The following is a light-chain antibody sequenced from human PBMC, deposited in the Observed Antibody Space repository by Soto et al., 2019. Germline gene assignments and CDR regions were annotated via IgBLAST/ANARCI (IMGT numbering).Light chain of an antibody. CDR3: HKYNSAPLT. J-gene: IGKJ4*01. V-gene: IGKV1-27*01. CDR2: AAS. CDR1: QGIGVY. Sequence: DIQMTQSPSSLSASLGDRVTITCRASQGIGVYLAWFQQKPGKVPKLLIYAASALQSGVPSRFSGSGSGTDCTLTISSLQPEDFATYACHKYNSAPLTFGGGTKVEIK.